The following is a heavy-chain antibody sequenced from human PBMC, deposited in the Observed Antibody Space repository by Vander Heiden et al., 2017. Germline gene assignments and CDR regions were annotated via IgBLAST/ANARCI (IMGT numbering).Heavy chain of an antibody. J-gene: IGHJ5*02. CDR1: GYTFTGYY. Sequence: QVQLVQSGAEVKKPGASVKVSCKASGYTFTGYYMHWVRQAPGQGLEWMGWINPNSGGTNYAQKVQGRVTMTRDTSISTAYMELSRLRSDDTAAYYCARGYSSGWSNWFDPWGQGTLVTVSS. CDR3: ARGYSSGWSNWFDP. V-gene: IGHV1-2*02. D-gene: IGHD6-19*01. CDR2: INPNSGGT.